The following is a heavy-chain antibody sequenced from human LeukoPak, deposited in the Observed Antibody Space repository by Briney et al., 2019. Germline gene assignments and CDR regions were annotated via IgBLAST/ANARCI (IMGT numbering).Heavy chain of an antibody. CDR3: AKSPSIYYYYYGMDV. V-gene: IGHV3-48*03. J-gene: IGHJ6*02. CDR1: GFTFSSYE. Sequence: GGSLRLSCAASGFTFSSYEMNWVRQAPGKGLEWVSYISSSGSTIYYADSVKGRFTISRDNAKNSLYLQMNSLRAEDTAVYYCAKSPSIYYYYYGMDVWGQGTTVTVSS. CDR2: ISSSGSTI.